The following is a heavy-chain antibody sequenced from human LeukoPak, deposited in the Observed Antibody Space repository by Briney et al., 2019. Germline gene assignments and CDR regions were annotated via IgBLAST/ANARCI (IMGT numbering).Heavy chain of an antibody. CDR2: IYYSGST. CDR3: ARHPRFGELSEYGMDG. V-gene: IGHV4-59*08. CDR1: GGSISSHY. J-gene: IGHJ6*02. D-gene: IGHD3-10*01. Sequence: SETLSLTCTVSGGSISSHYWGWIRQPPGKGLEWIGYIYYSGSTNYNPSLKSRVTISVDTSKNQFSLKLSSVTAADTAVYYCARHPRFGELSEYGMDGWGQGTTVTVSS.